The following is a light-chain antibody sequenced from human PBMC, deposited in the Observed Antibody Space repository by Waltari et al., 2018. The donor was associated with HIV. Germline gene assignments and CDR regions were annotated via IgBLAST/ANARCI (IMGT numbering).Light chain of an antibody. CDR2: GVG. CDR1: NSDVGFYNL. V-gene: IGLV2-14*01. J-gene: IGLJ3*02. CDR3: SSYTNNDTLV. Sequence: QSALTQPASVSGSPGQSITISCTGTNSDVGFYNLVSWYRHRPGQPPQLVIYGVGSRPSGVVDRFSGSKTGNTASLTISTRQAEEEADYYCSSYTNNDTLVFGGGTKVTVL.